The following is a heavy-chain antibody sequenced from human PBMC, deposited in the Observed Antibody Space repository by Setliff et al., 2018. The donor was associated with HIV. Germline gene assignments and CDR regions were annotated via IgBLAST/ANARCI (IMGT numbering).Heavy chain of an antibody. CDR3: TRDPPTSGWYFDL. CDR2: IKPDGSSI. V-gene: IGHV3-74*01. D-gene: IGHD7-27*01. J-gene: IGHJ2*01. Sequence: PGGSLRLSCAASGFRFRDSAMHWVRQTPGKGLVWVSRIKPDGSSITYADSVKGRFTISRDNAKNTVYLQMNSLSAEDAAVYYCTRDPPTSGWYFDLWGRGTLVTVSS. CDR1: GFRFRDSA.